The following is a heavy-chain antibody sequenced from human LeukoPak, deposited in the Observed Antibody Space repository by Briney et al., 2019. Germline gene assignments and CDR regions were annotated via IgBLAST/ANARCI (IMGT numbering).Heavy chain of an antibody. Sequence: ASVKVSCKASGYTFTNYDMNWVRQATGQGLEWMGWMNPISGNTGYTQEFQGRVTMTRDTSITTAYMELNNLKSEDTAVYYCTRAPSGSMDRGVDAFDIWGQGTVVTVSS. CDR1: GYTFTNYD. J-gene: IGHJ3*02. CDR3: TRAPSGSMDRGVDAFDI. D-gene: IGHD3-10*01. CDR2: MNPISGNT. V-gene: IGHV1-8*02.